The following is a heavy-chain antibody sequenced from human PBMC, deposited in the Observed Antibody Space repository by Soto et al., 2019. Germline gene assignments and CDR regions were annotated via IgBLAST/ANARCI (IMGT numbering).Heavy chain of an antibody. CDR3: AQGTNTYYDILTGSPANY. D-gene: IGHD3-9*01. CDR2: INPSGGST. CDR1: GYTFTSYY. Sequence: ASVKVSCKASGYTFTSYYMHWVRQAPGQGLEWMGIINPSGGSTSYAQKFQGRVTMTRDTSTSTVYMELSSLRSEDTAVYYCAQGTNTYYDILTGSPANYWGQGPLVTVSS. J-gene: IGHJ4*02. V-gene: IGHV1-46*01.